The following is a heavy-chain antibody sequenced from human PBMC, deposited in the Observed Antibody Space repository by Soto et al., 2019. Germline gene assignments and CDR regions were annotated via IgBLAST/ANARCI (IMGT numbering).Heavy chain of an antibody. CDR3: ARDNCSGGSCYSAFDY. CDR2: IWYDGSNK. D-gene: IGHD2-15*01. Sequence: QVQLVESGGGVVQPGRSLRLSCAASGFTFSSYGMHWVRQAPGKGLEWVAVIWYDGSNKYYADSVKGRFTISRDNSKNTLCLQMNSLRAEDTAVYYCARDNCSGGSCYSAFDYWGQGTLVTVSS. J-gene: IGHJ4*02. CDR1: GFTFSSYG. V-gene: IGHV3-33*01.